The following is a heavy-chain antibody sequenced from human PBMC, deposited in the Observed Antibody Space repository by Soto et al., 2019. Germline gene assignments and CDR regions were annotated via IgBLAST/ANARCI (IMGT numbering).Heavy chain of an antibody. CDR3: VRDWEITTQTWGFGDS. CDR2: IIPIFGVT. Sequence: QVQLVQSGAEVKKPGSSVKVSCKASGGTFSSYTITWVRQAPGQGLEWLGRIIPIFGVTNYAQNFQDRVTITADRSTTTAYMELSRLRSEDTAGYYCVRDWEITTQTWGFGDSWGQGTLVTVSS. CDR1: GGTFSSYT. D-gene: IGHD1-1*01. J-gene: IGHJ4*02. V-gene: IGHV1-69*08.